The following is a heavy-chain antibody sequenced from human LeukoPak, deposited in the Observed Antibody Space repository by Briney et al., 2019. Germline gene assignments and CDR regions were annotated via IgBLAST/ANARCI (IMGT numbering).Heavy chain of an antibody. V-gene: IGHV4-61*08. CDR3: AILSGWTGQDAFDI. D-gene: IGHD6-19*01. CDR1: GGSPDFSGYY. CDR2: IYYSGST. J-gene: IGHJ3*02. Sequence: PSETLSLTCAVSGGSPDFSGYYWTWVRQPPGKGLEWIGYIYYSGSTNYNPSLKSRVTISVDTSKNQFSLKLSSVTAADTAVYYCAILSGWTGQDAFDIWGQGTMVTVSS.